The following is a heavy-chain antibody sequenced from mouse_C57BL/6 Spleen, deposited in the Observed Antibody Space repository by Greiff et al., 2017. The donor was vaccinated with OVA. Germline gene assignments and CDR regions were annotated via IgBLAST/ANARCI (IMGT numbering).Heavy chain of an antibody. D-gene: IGHD1-1*01. CDR1: GFTFSDYG. J-gene: IGHJ1*03. Sequence: AQLQQSGGGLVKPGGSLKLSCAASGFTFSDYGMHWVRQAPEKGLEWVAYISSGSSTIYYADTVKGRFTISRDNAKNTLFLQMTSLRSEDTAVYYCARSSSSYGYFDVWGTGTTVTVSS. V-gene: IGHV5-17*01. CDR2: ISSGSSTI. CDR3: ARSSSSYGYFDV.